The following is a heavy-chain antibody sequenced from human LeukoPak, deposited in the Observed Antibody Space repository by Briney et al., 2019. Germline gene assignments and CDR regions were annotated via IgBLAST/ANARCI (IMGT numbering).Heavy chain of an antibody. D-gene: IGHD4/OR15-4a*01. CDR3: ARHKRGDYGGNPGVPDY. J-gene: IGHJ4*02. CDR1: GGSISSTNYY. Sequence: PSETLSLTCTVSGGSISSTNYYWGLIRQPPGKGLEWIGSIYYSGSTYYNPSLKSRVTISVDTSKNQFSLKLSSVTAADTAVYYCARHKRGDYGGNPGVPDYWGQGTLVTVSS. CDR2: IYYSGST. V-gene: IGHV4-39*01.